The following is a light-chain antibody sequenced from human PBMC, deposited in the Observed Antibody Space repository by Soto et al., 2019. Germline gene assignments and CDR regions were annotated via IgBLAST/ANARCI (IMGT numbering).Light chain of an antibody. V-gene: IGKV1-39*01. J-gene: IGKJ1*01. CDR2: SAS. CDR1: QSITNY. Sequence: DIQMTQSPSSLSSSVGDRVTITCRASQSITNYLNWYQQKPGKAPKLLIYSASSVQSGVPSRFSGSGSGTAFTLTISNLQPEDFASYYCQQTFNTPWTFGQGSPIEIK. CDR3: QQTFNTPWT.